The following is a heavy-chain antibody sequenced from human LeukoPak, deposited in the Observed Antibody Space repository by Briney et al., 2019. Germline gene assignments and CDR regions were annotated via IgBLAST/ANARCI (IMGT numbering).Heavy chain of an antibody. CDR3: ARDWSGSYYGRGEDGYYYMDV. CDR2: IIPIFGTA. Sequence: ASVKVSCKASGGTFSSYAISWVRQAPGQGLEWMGGIIPIFGTANYAQKFQGRVTITTDESTSTAYMELSSLRSEDTAVYYCARDWSGSYYGRGEDGYYYMDVWGKGTTVTVSS. CDR1: GGTFSSYA. V-gene: IGHV1-69*05. D-gene: IGHD1-26*01. J-gene: IGHJ6*03.